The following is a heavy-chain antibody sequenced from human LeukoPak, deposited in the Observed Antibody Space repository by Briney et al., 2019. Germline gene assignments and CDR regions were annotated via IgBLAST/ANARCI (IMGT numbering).Heavy chain of an antibody. CDR3: ARDLNVYPYYFDF. V-gene: IGHV1-2*02. CDR2: INPNSDGT. Sequence: ASVKVSCKASAYTFTGYYIHWVRQAPGQGLEWMGWINPNSDGTNYAQKFQGRVTMTSDTSISTAYMELSRLRSDDTAFYYCARDLNVYPYYFDFWGQGTLVTVSS. CDR1: AYTFTGYY. D-gene: IGHD3-10*02. J-gene: IGHJ4*02.